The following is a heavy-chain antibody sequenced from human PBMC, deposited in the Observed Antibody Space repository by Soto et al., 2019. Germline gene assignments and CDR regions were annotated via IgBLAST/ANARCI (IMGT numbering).Heavy chain of an antibody. V-gene: IGHV4-30-2*01. Sequence: SETLSLTCAVSGGSISSGGYSWSWIRQPPGKGLEWIGYIYHSWSTYYNPSLKSRVTISVDRSKNQFSLKLSSVTAADTAVYYCARSLYYDSSGYYSPHFDYWGQGTLVTVSS. J-gene: IGHJ4*02. CDR2: IYHSWST. D-gene: IGHD3-22*01. CDR1: GGSISSGGYS. CDR3: ARSLYYDSSGYYSPHFDY.